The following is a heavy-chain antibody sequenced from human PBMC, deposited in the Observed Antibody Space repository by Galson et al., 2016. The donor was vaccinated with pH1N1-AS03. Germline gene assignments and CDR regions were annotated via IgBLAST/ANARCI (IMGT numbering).Heavy chain of an antibody. D-gene: IGHD3-9*01. CDR1: AYIFGNYW. Sequence: QSGAEVKKPGESLKISCRASAYIFGNYWFAWVRQMPGKGLEWMGIMYPANSDIRYSPSFRGQVTISADTSINTVFLEWNSLRASDTAIYYCARRVSLTGREFDSWGRGTQVTVSS. V-gene: IGHV5-51*01. CDR2: MYPANSDI. CDR3: ARRVSLTGREFDS. J-gene: IGHJ5*01.